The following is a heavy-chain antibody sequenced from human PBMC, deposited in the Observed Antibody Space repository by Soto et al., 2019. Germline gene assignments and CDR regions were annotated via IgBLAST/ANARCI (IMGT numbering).Heavy chain of an antibody. J-gene: IGHJ5*02. V-gene: IGHV4-59*01. Sequence: PSETLSLTCTVSGGSISSYYWSWIRQPPGKGLEWIGYIYYSGSTNYNPSLKSRVTISVDTSKNQFSLKLSSVTAAGTAVYYCARVRYSSSWYGWFDPWGQGTLVTVSS. CDR1: GGSISSYY. CDR3: ARVRYSSSWYGWFDP. CDR2: IYYSGST. D-gene: IGHD6-13*01.